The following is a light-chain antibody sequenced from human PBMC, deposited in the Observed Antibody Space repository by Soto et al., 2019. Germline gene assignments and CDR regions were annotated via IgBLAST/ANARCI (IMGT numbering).Light chain of an antibody. CDR1: SSDVGGYNY. CDR2: EVN. J-gene: IGLJ1*01. CDR3: SSFAGTNNLGV. V-gene: IGLV2-8*01. Sequence: QSALTQPPSASGSPGQSVTISCTGTSSDVGGYNYVSWYQHHPGKAPKLMIYEVNKRPSGVPDRFSGSKSGNTASLTVSGLQAEDDADQYCSSFAGTNNLGVFGTGTKFTVL.